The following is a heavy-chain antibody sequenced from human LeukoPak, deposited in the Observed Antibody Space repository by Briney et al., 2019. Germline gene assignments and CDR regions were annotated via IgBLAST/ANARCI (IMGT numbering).Heavy chain of an antibody. CDR1: GGSISSSSYY. CDR3: ARTVATTVTTGY. CDR2: IYYSGST. V-gene: IGHV4-39*01. D-gene: IGHD4-17*01. J-gene: IGHJ4*02. Sequence: SRTLSLTCTVSGGSISSSSYYWGWIRQPPGKGLEWIGSIYYSGSTYYNPSLKSRVTISVDTSKNHFSLKLSSVTAADTAVYYCARTVATTVTTGYWGQGTLVTVSS.